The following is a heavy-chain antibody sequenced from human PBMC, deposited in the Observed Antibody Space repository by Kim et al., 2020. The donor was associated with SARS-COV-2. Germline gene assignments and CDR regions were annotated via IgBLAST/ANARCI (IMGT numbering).Heavy chain of an antibody. V-gene: IGHV3-66*01. CDR3: ARDATDYGDYWSGYYYGMDV. CDR2: IYSCGST. D-gene: IGHD4-17*01. CDR1: GFTVSSNY. Sequence: GGSLRLSCAASGFTVSSNYMSWVRQAPGKGLEWVSVIYSCGSTYYADSVKGRFTISRDNSKNTLYLQMNSLRAEDTAVYYCARDATDYGDYWSGYYYGMDVWGQGTTVTVSS. J-gene: IGHJ6*02.